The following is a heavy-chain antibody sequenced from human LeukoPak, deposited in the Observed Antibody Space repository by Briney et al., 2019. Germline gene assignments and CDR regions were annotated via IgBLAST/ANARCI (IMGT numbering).Heavy chain of an antibody. J-gene: IGHJ4*02. Sequence: SETLSLTCAVYGGSFSGYYWSWIRQPPGKGLEWIGEINHSGSTNYNPSLKSRVTISVDTSKNQFSLKLSSVTAADTAVYYCARAGHEVATKVYYFDYWGQGTLVTVSS. CDR2: INHSGST. V-gene: IGHV4-34*01. CDR1: GGSFSGYY. CDR3: ARAGHEVATKVYYFDY. D-gene: IGHD5-12*01.